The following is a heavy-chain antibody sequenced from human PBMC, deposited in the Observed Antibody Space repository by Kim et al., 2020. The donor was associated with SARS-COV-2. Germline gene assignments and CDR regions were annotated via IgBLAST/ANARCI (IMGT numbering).Heavy chain of an antibody. V-gene: IGHV3-30*07. CDR3: ARGDSSSSYYYYMDV. Sequence: ADSGKGRFTSSRDKSKDTLYLQMNSLRAEDTALYYCARGDSSSSYYYYMDVWGKGTTVTVSS. J-gene: IGHJ6*03. D-gene: IGHD3-22*01.